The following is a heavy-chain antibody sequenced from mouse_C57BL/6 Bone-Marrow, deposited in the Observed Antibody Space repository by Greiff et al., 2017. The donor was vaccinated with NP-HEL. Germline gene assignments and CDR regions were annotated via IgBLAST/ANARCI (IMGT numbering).Heavy chain of an antibody. V-gene: IGHV8-8*01. Sequence: QVTLKVSGPGILQPSQTLSLTCSFSGFSLSTFGMGVGWIRQPSGKGLEWLAHIWWDDDKYYNPALKRCTRNSKDPSKHQVFLKIANVYTADTATYYCARVHLLFYAMDYWGQGTSVTVSS. CDR3: ARVHLLFYAMDY. D-gene: IGHD1-1*01. CDR2: IWWDDDK. CDR1: GFSLSTFGMG. J-gene: IGHJ4*01.